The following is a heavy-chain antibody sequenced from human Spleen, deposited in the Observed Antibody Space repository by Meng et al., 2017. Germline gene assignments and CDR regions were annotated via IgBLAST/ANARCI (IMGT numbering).Heavy chain of an antibody. CDR2: IYYSGST. V-gene: IGHV4-34*01. CDR1: GGSFSGYY. J-gene: IGHJ4*02. CDR3: ARLVGQQWDY. Sequence: LQQWGAGLLKPSETLSLTCAVYGGSFSGYYWSWIRQHPGKGLEWIGYIYYSGSTYYNPSLKSRVTISVDTSKNQFSLKLSSVTAADTAVYYCARLVGQQWDYWGQGTLVTVSS. D-gene: IGHD6-19*01.